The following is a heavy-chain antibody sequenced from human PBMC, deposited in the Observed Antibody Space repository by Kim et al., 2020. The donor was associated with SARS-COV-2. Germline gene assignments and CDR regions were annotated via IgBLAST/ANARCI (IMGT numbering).Heavy chain of an antibody. CDR1: GFTFSSSS. CDR3: AKGGRTQLIDF. Sequence: GGSLRLSCAASGFTFSSSSMTWVRQAPGKGLEWVSSIGATGVHIFYADSVKGRFTISRDNSNKILSLQMHSLRAEDTALYFCAKGGRTQLIDFWGQGTLVTVSS. D-gene: IGHD5-18*01. CDR2: IGATGVHI. V-gene: IGHV3-23*01. J-gene: IGHJ4*02.